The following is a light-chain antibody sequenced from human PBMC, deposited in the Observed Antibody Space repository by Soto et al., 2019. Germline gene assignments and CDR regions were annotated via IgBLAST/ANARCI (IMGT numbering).Light chain of an antibody. Sequence: QSALTQPPSASGSPGQSVTISCTGSSSDVGGYNYVSWYQQHPGKAPKLMIYEVSKRPSGVPDRLSGAKSGNTASLTVSGLQADDEADYYFSSSGGSNTVVFGGGTKLTVL. V-gene: IGLV2-8*01. CDR3: SSSGGSNTVV. J-gene: IGLJ2*01. CDR1: SSDVGGYNY. CDR2: EVS.